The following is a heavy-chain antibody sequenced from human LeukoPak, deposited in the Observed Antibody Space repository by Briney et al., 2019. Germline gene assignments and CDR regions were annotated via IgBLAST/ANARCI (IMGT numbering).Heavy chain of an antibody. D-gene: IGHD6-19*01. CDR2: IRSKVNSYAT. J-gene: IGHJ4*02. CDR1: GFTFGGSA. CDR3: TRVGYSSGWPDY. Sequence: GGSLRLSCAASGFTFGGSAMHWVRQASGKGLEWVGRIRSKVNSYATAYAASVQGRFIISRDDSKNTAYLQMNSLKTEDTAVYYCTRVGYSSGWPDYWGQGTLVTVSP. V-gene: IGHV3-73*01.